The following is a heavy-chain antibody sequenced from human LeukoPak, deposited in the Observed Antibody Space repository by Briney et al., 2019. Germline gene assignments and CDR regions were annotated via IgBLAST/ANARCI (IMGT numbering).Heavy chain of an antibody. D-gene: IGHD2-21*02. CDR2: INAGNGNT. V-gene: IGHV1-3*01. Sequence: GASVKVSCKASGYTFTSYAMHWVRQAPGQRLEWMGWINAGNGNTKYSQKFQGRVTITRDTSASTAYMELSSLRSDDTAVYYCARAAATADYYFDYWGQGTLVTVSS. CDR3: ARAAATADYYFDY. CDR1: GYTFTSYA. J-gene: IGHJ4*02.